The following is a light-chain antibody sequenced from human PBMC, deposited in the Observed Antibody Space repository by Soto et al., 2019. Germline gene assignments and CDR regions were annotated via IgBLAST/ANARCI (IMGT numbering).Light chain of an antibody. CDR3: QQRHMWPIT. CDR1: QIFRGL. J-gene: IGKJ5*01. CDR2: DAY. V-gene: IGKV3-11*01. Sequence: EVVLTQSPVTLSLSPGERATLSCRASQIFRGLLAWYQQKPGQAPRLLIYDAYNRATGIPPRFSGSGSGTDFTLTISSLEPEDSAVYYCQQRHMWPITCGQGTRLEIK.